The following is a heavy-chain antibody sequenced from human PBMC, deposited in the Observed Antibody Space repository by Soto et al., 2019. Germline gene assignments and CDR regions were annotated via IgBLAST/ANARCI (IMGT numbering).Heavy chain of an antibody. CDR2: IQNSGSP. D-gene: IGHD6-6*01. CDR3: ARESSTEKLDS. J-gene: IGHJ4*02. CDR1: GASIHNGCYF. Sequence: QGQLQESGPGLVRPSQTLSLTCPVSGASIHNGCYFWSWIRQSPEKGPEWIGHIQNSGSPYNNPSLSSRVTKPADTSMNQCSLALSSVTAADAAIYYSARESSTEKLDSWGQGILVTVSS. V-gene: IGHV4-30-4*01.